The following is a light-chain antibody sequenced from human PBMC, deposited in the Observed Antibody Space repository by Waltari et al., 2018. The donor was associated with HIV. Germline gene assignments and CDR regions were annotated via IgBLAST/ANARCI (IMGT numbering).Light chain of an antibody. CDR3: GTWDSSLSAVV. J-gene: IGLJ2*01. V-gene: IGLV1-51*01. CDR1: SSNIGNNY. CDR2: DNN. Sequence: QSVLPPPPSVSAAPGQKVAISCSGSSSNIGNNYVSWYQQLPGTAPKLLIYDNNERPSGIPDRFSGSKSGTSATLGITGLQTGDEADYYCGTWDSSLSAVVFGGGTKLTVL.